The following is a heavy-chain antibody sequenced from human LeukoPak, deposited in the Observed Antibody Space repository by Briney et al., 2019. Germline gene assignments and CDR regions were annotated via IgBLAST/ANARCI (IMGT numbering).Heavy chain of an antibody. V-gene: IGHV4-39*02. CDR3: TRVMTGSRCDW. CDR1: GGSITSSPYY. J-gene: IGHJ4*02. CDR2: VSYSGNT. D-gene: IGHD3-10*01. Sequence: SETLSLTCTVSGGSITSSPYYWAWLRQPPGRGLEWIASVSYSGNTFYNPSLRGRATISADTSRNHFSVRLTSVTAADTAMYYCTRVMTGSRCDWWGQGTLVTVSS.